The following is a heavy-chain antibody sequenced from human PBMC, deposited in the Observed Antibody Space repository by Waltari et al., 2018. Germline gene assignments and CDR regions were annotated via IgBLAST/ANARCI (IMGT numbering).Heavy chain of an antibody. V-gene: IGHV3-23*01. CDR2: ISCSGGST. D-gene: IGHD3-10*01. CDR1: GFTCSSDA. CDR3: AKDGYYGPGWYFDY. J-gene: IGHJ4*02. Sequence: EVELLESGGGLVQPGVSLRLSCAASGFTCSSDAMNWARQAPGKGMEWVSAISCSGGSTYYADSVTGRFAITRDNSKNTLYLQMNSLRDEDTAVYYCAKDGYYGPGWYFDYWGQGTLVTVSS.